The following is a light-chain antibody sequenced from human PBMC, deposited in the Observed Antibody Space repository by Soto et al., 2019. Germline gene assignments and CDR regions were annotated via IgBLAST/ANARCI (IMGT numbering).Light chain of an antibody. J-gene: IGKJ2*01. CDR1: QSISTE. Sequence: EIVMTQSPATLSVSPGERATLSCRASQSISTELAWYQQKPGQPPRLIIYSASTRATGVPARFTGSGSGSEFTLTIRGLQSEDFAVYYCQQGHNWPLTFGQGTRLEI. CDR3: QQGHNWPLT. V-gene: IGKV3-15*01. CDR2: SAS.